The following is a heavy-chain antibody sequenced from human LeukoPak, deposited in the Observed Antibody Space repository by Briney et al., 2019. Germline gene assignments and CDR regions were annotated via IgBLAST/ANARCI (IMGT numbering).Heavy chain of an antibody. CDR3: ARVGPSANCSGGSCYSGRSYYFDY. CDR1: GGSISSYY. D-gene: IGHD2-15*01. V-gene: IGHV4-59*01. CDR2: IYYSGST. J-gene: IGHJ4*02. Sequence: SETLSLTCTVSGGSISSYYWSWIRQPPGKGLEWIGYIYYSGSTNYNPSLKSRVTISVDTSKNQFSLKLSSVTAADTAVYYCARVGPSANCSGGSCYSGRSYYFDYWGQGTLVTVSS.